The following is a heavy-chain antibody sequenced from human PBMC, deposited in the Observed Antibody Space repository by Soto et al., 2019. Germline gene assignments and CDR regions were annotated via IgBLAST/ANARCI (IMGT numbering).Heavy chain of an antibody. CDR3: AKATATSGGAFEI. CDR1: GFICSSYD. CDR2: ILVGGST. J-gene: IGHJ3*02. Sequence: GGSLRLSCAVSGFICSSYDMSWVRQAPGKGLEWVSTILVGGSTHYEDAVKGRFTISRDTSKNTVYLQMNSLTAGDTGVYYCAKATATSGGAFEIYGQGTMVTVSS. D-gene: IGHD1-1*01. V-gene: IGHV3-23*01.